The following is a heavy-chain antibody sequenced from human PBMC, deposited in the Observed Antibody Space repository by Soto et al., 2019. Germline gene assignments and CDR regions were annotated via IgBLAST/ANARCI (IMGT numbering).Heavy chain of an antibody. CDR3: ASSVVVAAKYYYYYYGMDV. CDR1: GYTFTSYA. V-gene: IGHV1-3*01. J-gene: IGHJ6*02. CDR2: INAGNGNT. D-gene: IGHD2-15*01. Sequence: ASVKVSCKAPGYTFTSYAMHWVRQAPGQRLEWMGWINAGNGNTKYSQKFQGRVTITRDTSASTAYMELSSLRSEDTAVYYCASSVVVAAKYYYYYYGMDVWGQGTTVTVSS.